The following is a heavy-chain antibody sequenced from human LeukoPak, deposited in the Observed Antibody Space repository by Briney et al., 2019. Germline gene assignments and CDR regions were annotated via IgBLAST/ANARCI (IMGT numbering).Heavy chain of an antibody. D-gene: IGHD6-19*01. CDR3: AREQQWLAVNWFDP. CDR1: GYTFTGYY. Sequence: ASVKVSRKASGYTFTGYYMHWVRQAPGQGLEWMGWINPNSGGTNYAQKFQGRVTMTRDTSISTAYMELSRLRSDDTAVYYCAREQQWLAVNWFDPWGQGTLVTVSS. CDR2: INPNSGGT. V-gene: IGHV1-2*02. J-gene: IGHJ5*02.